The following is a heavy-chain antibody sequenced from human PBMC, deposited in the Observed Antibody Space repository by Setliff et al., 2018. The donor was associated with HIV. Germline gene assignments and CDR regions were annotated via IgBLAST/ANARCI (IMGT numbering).Heavy chain of an antibody. D-gene: IGHD3-10*01. J-gene: IGHJ6*02. CDR2: ISGSGGGT. CDR1: GFTFSSYE. V-gene: IGHV3-23*01. Sequence: GGSLRLSCAASGFTFSSYEFNWVRQAPGKGLEWVSGISGSGGGTYYADSVKGRFTISRDNSQNALYLQMDSLRAEDTAVYHCAYYSLGSFYLGYYYYHGMDVWGLGTTVTV. CDR3: AYYSLGSFYLGYYYYHGMDV.